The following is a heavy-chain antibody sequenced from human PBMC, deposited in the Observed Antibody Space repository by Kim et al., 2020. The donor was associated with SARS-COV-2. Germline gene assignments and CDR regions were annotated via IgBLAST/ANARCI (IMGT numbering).Heavy chain of an antibody. D-gene: IGHD3-3*01. CDR2: VYPHDGST. V-gene: IGHV1-46*01. J-gene: IGHJ4*02. CDR1: GYGFTNNY. Sequence: ASVKVSCKASGYGFTNNYVHWVRLAPGQGLEWMGMVYPHDGSTSYAQSFQGRVTMISDTSTTTVYMELTSLTSDDTAMYYCARDLEGLDYWGQGTLVTVSS. CDR3: ARDLEGLDY.